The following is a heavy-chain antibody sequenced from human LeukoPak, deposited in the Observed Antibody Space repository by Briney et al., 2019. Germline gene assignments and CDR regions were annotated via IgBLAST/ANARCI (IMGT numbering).Heavy chain of an antibody. J-gene: IGHJ4*02. D-gene: IGHD6-19*01. Sequence: PSETLSLTCTVSGGSISSSIYYWGWIRQPPGKGLERIGSIYYSGSTYYNPSLKSRVTISVDTSKNQFSLKLSSVTAADTAVYYCARQVWQWLAPDQYYFDYWGQGTLVTVSS. V-gene: IGHV4-39*01. CDR3: ARQVWQWLAPDQYYFDY. CDR1: GGSISSSIYY. CDR2: IYYSGST.